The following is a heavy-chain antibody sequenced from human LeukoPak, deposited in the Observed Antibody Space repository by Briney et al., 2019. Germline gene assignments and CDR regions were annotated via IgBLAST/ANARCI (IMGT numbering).Heavy chain of an antibody. CDR3: AKGRDYDFWSGYSPHDAFDI. D-gene: IGHD3-3*01. V-gene: IGHV3-30*18. J-gene: IGHJ3*02. Sequence: GGSLRLSCAASGFTFSSYSMNWVRQAPGKGLEWVAVISYDGSNKYYADSVKGRFTISRDNSKNTLYLQMNSLRAEDTAVYYCAKGRDYDFWSGYSPHDAFDIWGQGTMVTVSS. CDR2: ISYDGSNK. CDR1: GFTFSSYS.